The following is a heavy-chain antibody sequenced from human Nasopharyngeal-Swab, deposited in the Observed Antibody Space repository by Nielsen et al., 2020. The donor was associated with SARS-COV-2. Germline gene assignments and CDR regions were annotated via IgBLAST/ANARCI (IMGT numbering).Heavy chain of an antibody. CDR2: ISSSSYT. CDR3: ASYKMGIDY. Sequence: LRQPPGKGLEWVSYISSSSYTNYADSVKGRFTISRDNAKNSLYLQMNSLRAEDTAVYYCASYKMGIDYWGQGTLVTVSS. D-gene: IGHD3-10*01. V-gene: IGHV3-11*06. J-gene: IGHJ4*02.